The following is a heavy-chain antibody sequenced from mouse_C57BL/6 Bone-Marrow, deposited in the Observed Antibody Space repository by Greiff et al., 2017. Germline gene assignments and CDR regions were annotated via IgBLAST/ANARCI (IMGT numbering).Heavy chain of an antibody. CDR1: GFSLTSYG. V-gene: IGHV2-4*01. J-gene: IGHJ4*01. CDR2: IWSGGST. CDR3: AKRGSYYAMDY. Sequence: QVQLQQSGPGLVQPSQSLSITCTVSGFSLTSYGVHWVRQPPGKGLEGLGVIWSGGSTDNNDAFISRLSISKDNSKSQVSFKMNSLQADDTAIYYCAKRGSYYAMDYWGQGTSVTVSS.